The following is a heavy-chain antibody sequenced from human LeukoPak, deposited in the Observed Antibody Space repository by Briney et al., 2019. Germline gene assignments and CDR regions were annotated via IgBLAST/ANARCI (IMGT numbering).Heavy chain of an antibody. V-gene: IGHV7-4-1*02. CDR3: ALESGGYDIDY. J-gene: IGHJ4*02. D-gene: IGHD5-12*01. Sequence: ASVKVSCKASSYTFTNYAISWVRQAPGQGLEWMGWINTNTGNPTYAQGFTGRFVFSLDTSVSTAYLQISSLKAEDTAVYYCALESGGYDIDYWGQGTLVTVSS. CDR2: INTNTGNP. CDR1: SYTFTNYA.